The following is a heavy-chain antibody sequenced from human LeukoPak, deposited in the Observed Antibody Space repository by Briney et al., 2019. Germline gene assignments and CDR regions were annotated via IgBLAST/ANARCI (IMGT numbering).Heavy chain of an antibody. CDR1: GFTFSSYE. J-gene: IGHJ6*02. CDR3: ARGGGYYGSGSLHYYYYGMDV. Sequence: GGSLRLSCAASGFTFSSYEMNWLRRAPGKGLEWVSYISSSGNTIYYAHSVKGRFTISRDNAKNSLYLQMNSLRAEDTAVYYCARGGGYYGSGSLHYYYYGMDVWGQGTTVTVSS. V-gene: IGHV3-48*03. D-gene: IGHD3-10*01. CDR2: ISSSGNTI.